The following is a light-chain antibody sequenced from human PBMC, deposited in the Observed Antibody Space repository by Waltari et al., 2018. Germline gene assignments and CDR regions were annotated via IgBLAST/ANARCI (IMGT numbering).Light chain of an antibody. CDR1: NSNIGAGYD. V-gene: IGLV1-40*01. J-gene: IGLJ3*02. CDR3: QSYDSSPYVV. CDR2: VSN. Sequence: QSVLTPPPSVSGAPGQRVTISCTGNNSNIGAGYDVPWYQQLPGTAPKLLIYVSNNRPSGVLDRFSGSKSGTSASLAITGLQAEDEADYYCQSYDSSPYVVFGGGTRLTVL.